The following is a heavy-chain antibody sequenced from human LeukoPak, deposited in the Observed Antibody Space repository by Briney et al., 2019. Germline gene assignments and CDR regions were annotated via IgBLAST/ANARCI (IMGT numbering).Heavy chain of an antibody. Sequence: PGGSLRLSCATSGFTFDDYTMHWVRLAPGRGLEWVSGIGWNSADMDYADSVKGRFTISRDNSKNSLYLQMDSLRPEGTALYYCAKVAGNTGYANHFDFWGQGTLVTVSS. CDR3: AKVAGNTGYANHFDF. V-gene: IGHV3-9*01. J-gene: IGHJ4*02. CDR1: GFTFDDYT. D-gene: IGHD5-12*01. CDR2: IGWNSADM.